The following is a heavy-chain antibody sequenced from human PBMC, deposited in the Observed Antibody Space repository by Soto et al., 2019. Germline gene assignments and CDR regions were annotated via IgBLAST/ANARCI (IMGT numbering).Heavy chain of an antibody. CDR3: ARRGSGSSFDY. Sequence: PSETLSLTCTVSGDYISSSIYYWGWIRQPPGKGLEWIGNIYSSGSTFYNPSLKSRVTISVDTSKNQFSLSLISVTAADTAVYYCARRGSGSSFDYWGQGTLVTVSS. J-gene: IGHJ4*01. V-gene: IGHV4-39*01. CDR1: GDYISSSIYY. D-gene: IGHD3-10*01. CDR2: IYSSGST.